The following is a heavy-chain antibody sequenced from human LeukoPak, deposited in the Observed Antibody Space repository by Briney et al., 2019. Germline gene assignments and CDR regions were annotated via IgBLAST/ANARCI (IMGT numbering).Heavy chain of an antibody. V-gene: IGHV3-48*01. CDR1: GFTLSNYN. D-gene: IGHD3-22*01. CDR3: AREPYDSSGYFDC. J-gene: IGHJ4*02. Sequence: GESRRLSCAASGFTLSNYNMNWVRQAPGKGLEWVSYVSPNGYTTHYADSVKGRFTISRDNAKDSLYLQMNSLRAEDTAVYYCAREPYDSSGYFDCWGQGTLVTVSP. CDR2: VSPNGYTT.